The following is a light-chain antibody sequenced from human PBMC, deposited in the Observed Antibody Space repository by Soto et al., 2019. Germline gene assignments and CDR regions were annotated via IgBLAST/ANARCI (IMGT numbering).Light chain of an antibody. CDR3: QQHNNWPWT. CDR1: QTVGSN. Sequence: EIVMTQSPATLSISPGERATLSCRASQTVGSNLAWYQQKPGQGPRLLVYRASTRATGIPARFSGSGSGSEFTLTISSLQSEDFAVYYCQQHNNWPWTFGQGTKVEIK. V-gene: IGKV3D-15*01. CDR2: RAS. J-gene: IGKJ1*01.